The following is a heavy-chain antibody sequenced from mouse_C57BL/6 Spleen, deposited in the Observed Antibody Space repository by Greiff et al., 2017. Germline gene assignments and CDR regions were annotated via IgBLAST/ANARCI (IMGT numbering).Heavy chain of an antibody. CDR3: ARRGDSNSYWYFDV. Sequence: ESGPGLLQPSQTLSLTCSFSGFSLSTFGMGVGWIRQPSGKGLEWLAHIWWDDDKYYNPALKSRLTISKDTSKNQVFLKIAKVDTADTATYYCARRGDSNSYWYFDVWGTGTTVTVSS. V-gene: IGHV8-8*01. J-gene: IGHJ1*03. CDR1: GFSLSTFGMG. D-gene: IGHD2-5*01. CDR2: IWWDDDK.